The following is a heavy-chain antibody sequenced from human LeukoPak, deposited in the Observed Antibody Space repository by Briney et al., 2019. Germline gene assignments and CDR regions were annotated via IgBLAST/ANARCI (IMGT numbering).Heavy chain of an antibody. CDR3: AREDLYYYDSSGSEYFQH. J-gene: IGHJ1*01. V-gene: IGHV1-2*02. D-gene: IGHD3-22*01. CDR1: GYTFTGYY. CDR2: INPNSGGT. Sequence: GASVKVSCKASGYTFTGYYMHWVRRAPGQGLEWMGWINPNSGGTNYAQKFQGRVTMTRDTSISTAYMELSRLRSDDTAVYYCAREDLYYYDSSGSEYFQHWGQGTLVTVSS.